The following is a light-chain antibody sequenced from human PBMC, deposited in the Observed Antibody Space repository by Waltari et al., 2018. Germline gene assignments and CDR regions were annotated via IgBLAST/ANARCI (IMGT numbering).Light chain of an antibody. V-gene: IGKV3-20*01. CDR2: GAS. Sequence: EIVLTQSPGTLSLSPGERATLSCRASHGVRSSELAWYQQKPGQAPRLLIFGASNRATGIPDRFSGSGSGTDFTLTISRLEPEDFAVYYCLQYGSSPWTFGQGTKVEIK. CDR3: LQYGSSPWT. CDR1: HGVRSSE. J-gene: IGKJ1*01.